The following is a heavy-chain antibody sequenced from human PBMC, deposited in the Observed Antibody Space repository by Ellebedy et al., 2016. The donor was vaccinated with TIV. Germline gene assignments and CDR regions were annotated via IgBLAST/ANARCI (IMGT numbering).Heavy chain of an antibody. V-gene: IGHV3-48*04. J-gene: IGHJ4*02. Sequence: GESLKISCAASGFTFSSYSMNWVRQAPGKGLEWVSYISSSSSTIYYADSVKGRFTISRDNPKNSLYLQMNSLRAEDTAVYYCARFNGGSFDYWGQGTLVTVSS. CDR3: ARFNGGSFDY. D-gene: IGHD3-16*01. CDR1: GFTFSSYS. CDR2: ISSSSSTI.